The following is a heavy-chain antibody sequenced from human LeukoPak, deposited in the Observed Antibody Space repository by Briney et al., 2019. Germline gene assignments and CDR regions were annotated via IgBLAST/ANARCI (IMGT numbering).Heavy chain of an antibody. D-gene: IGHD2-8*01. CDR1: GGTFSSYA. Sequence: SVKVSCKASGGTFSSYAISWVRQAPGQGLEWMGGIIPIFGAANYAQKFQGRVTITADESTSTAYMELSSLRSEDTAVYYCARQRGLMTADAFDIWGQGTMVTVSS. CDR3: ARQRGLMTADAFDI. CDR2: IIPIFGAA. J-gene: IGHJ3*02. V-gene: IGHV1-69*13.